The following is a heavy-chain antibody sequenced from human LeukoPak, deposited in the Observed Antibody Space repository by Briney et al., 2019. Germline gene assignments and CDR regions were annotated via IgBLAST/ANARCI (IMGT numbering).Heavy chain of an antibody. D-gene: IGHD3-3*01. CDR1: GGSISSSSYY. J-gene: IGHJ4*02. CDR2: IYYSGST. V-gene: IGHV4-39*07. CDR3: ARVVRYDFWSGYYIPPAFDY. Sequence: SETLSLTCTVSGGSISSSSYYWGWIRQPPGKGLEWIGSIYYSGSTYYNPSLKSRVTISVDTSKNQFSLKLSSVTAADTAMYYCARVVRYDFWSGYYIPPAFDYWGQGTLVTVSS.